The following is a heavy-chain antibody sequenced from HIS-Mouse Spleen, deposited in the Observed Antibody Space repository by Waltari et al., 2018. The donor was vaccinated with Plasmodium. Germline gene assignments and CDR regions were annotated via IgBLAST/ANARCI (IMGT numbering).Heavy chain of an antibody. CDR3: ASSWYWYFDL. Sequence: EVQLVESGGGLVQPGGSLRLSCAASGFTFSSYWVSWVRQAPGEGVEGVANIKQDGSEKYYVDSVKGRFTISRDNAKNSLYLQMNSLRAEDTAVYYCASSWYWYFDLWGRGTLVTVSS. CDR2: IKQDGSEK. J-gene: IGHJ2*01. CDR1: GFTFSSYW. D-gene: IGHD6-13*01. V-gene: IGHV3-7*01.